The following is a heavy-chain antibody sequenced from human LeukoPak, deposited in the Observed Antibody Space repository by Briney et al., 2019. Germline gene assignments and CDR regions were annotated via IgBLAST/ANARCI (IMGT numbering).Heavy chain of an antibody. D-gene: IGHD3-9*01. CDR1: GFTFSTYA. CDR3: ARGYYDILTGDYYFDY. Sequence: GGSLRLSCAASGFTFSTYAMSWVRLAPGKGLEWVSVIYDGGSTYYADSVRGRFTISRDNSKNTVYLQMDSLRAEDTAVYYCARGYYDILTGDYYFDYWGQGTQVTVSS. J-gene: IGHJ4*02. CDR2: IYDGGST. V-gene: IGHV3-23*03.